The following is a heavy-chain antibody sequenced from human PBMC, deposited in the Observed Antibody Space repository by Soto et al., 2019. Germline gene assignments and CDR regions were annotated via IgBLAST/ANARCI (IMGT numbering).Heavy chain of an antibody. Sequence: QVQLVQSGAEVKKPGASVKVSCKASGYNFTSYGISWVRQAPGQGLEWMGWISTYNGNTDYTQQLQGRVTMTTDTSPSRAYMEMRSLRSDDKAVYSWASDYSYGMFGYWGQGTLVTVAS. V-gene: IGHV1-18*01. CDR1: GYNFTSYG. CDR2: ISTYNGNT. D-gene: IGHD5-18*01. CDR3: ASDYSYGMFGY. J-gene: IGHJ4*02.